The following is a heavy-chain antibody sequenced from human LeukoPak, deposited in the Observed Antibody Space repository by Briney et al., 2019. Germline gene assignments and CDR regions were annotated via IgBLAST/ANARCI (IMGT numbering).Heavy chain of an antibody. Sequence: ASVKVSCKGSGYTFTDYYLHWVRQAPGQGLEWVGYINPRDGGTSSPQNFRGRVTMTTDASSSTAYMELSRLTSDDTAFYYCAREGNGLLSKDLDYWGQGTLVTVSS. V-gene: IGHV1-2*02. CDR3: AREGNGLLSKDLDY. D-gene: IGHD2-15*01. CDR1: GYTFTDYY. CDR2: INPRDGGT. J-gene: IGHJ4*02.